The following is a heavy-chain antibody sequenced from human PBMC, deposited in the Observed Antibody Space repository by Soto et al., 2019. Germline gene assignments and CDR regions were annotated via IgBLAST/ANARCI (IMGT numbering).Heavy chain of an antibody. D-gene: IGHD6-19*01. V-gene: IGHV3-33*01. Sequence: GGSLRLSCAASGFTFSSYGMHWVRQAPGKGLEWVAVIWYDGSNKYYADSVKGRFTISRDNSKNTLYLQMNSLRAEDTAVYYCASIGQGQWLVSETFDYWGQGTLVTVSS. J-gene: IGHJ4*02. CDR1: GFTFSSYG. CDR3: ASIGQGQWLVSETFDY. CDR2: IWYDGSNK.